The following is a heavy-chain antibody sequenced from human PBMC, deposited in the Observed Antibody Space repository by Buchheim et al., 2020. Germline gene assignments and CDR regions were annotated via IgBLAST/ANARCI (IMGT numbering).Heavy chain of an antibody. V-gene: IGHV3-30-3*01. D-gene: IGHD3-22*01. J-gene: IGHJ4*02. CDR1: GFTFSNYA. CDR3: ARTVFGYYDDSSGYYPGDY. CDR2: ISYDGSNT. Sequence: QVQLVESGGGVVQPGGSLRLSCADSGFTFSNYAMHWVRQAPGKGLEWVAVISYDGSNTYYADSVKGRFTISRDNSKNTLYLQMNSLRAEDTAVYYCARTVFGYYDDSSGYYPGDYWGQGTL.